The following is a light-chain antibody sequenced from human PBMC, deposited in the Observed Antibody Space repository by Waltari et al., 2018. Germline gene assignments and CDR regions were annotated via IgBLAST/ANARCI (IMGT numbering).Light chain of an antibody. V-gene: IGLV2-14*01. CDR1: SSDIVAYNY. J-gene: IGLJ3*02. CDR3: NSYTTSSTWV. Sequence: SALTQPASVPGSPGQSITISCTGTSSDIVAYNYVSWYQHLPGKAPKLIISEVRRRPSGVSNRFSGSKSGNMASLTISGLQAEDEADYYCNSYTTSSTWVFGGGTKLTVL. CDR2: EVR.